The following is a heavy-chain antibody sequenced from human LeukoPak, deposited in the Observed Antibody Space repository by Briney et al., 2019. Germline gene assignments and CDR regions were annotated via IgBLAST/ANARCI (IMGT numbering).Heavy chain of an antibody. CDR3: ARLFVLKSGGSPQVRWFDP. CDR2: IYYSGST. Sequence: SETLSLTCTVSGGSISSYYWSWIRQPPGKGLEWIGYIYYSGSTNYNPSLKSRVTISVDTSKNQFSLKLSSVTAADTAVYYCARLFVLKSGGSPQVRWFDPWGQGTLVTVSS. V-gene: IGHV4-59*08. J-gene: IGHJ5*02. D-gene: IGHD1-26*01. CDR1: GGSISSYY.